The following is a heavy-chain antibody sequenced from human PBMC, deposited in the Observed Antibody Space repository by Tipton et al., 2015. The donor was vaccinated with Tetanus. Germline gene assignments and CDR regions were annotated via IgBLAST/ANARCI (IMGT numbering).Heavy chain of an antibody. Sequence: LSLTCTVSGGSISSYYWSWIRQPPGKGLEWISYISHSGGTKYYADSVKGRFTVSRDNARNSLSLEMNSLRDDDTAVYFCARQVALDFWGQGALVAVSS. V-gene: IGHV3-11*04. J-gene: IGHJ4*02. CDR3: ARQVALDF. CDR1: GGSISSYY. CDR2: ISHSGGTK.